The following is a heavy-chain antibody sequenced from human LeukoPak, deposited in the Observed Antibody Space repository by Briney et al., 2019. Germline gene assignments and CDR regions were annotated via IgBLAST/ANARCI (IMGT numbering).Heavy chain of an antibody. V-gene: IGHV4-30-4*08. D-gene: IGHD3-10*01. CDR2: IYYSGST. CDR1: GGSFSGYY. J-gene: IGHJ4*02. CDR3: ARVKAHYYGSGSYYEHDY. Sequence: PSETLSLTCAVYGGSFSGYYWSWIRQPPGKGLEWIGYIYYSGSTYYNPSLKSRVTISVDTSKNQFSLKLSSVTAADTAVYYCARVKAHYYGSGSYYEHDYWGQGTLVTVSS.